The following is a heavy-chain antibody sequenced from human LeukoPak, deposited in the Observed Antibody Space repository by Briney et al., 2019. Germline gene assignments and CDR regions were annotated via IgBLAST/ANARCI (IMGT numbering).Heavy chain of an antibody. V-gene: IGHV3-21*04. J-gene: IGHJ6*03. CDR3: AKDPLSGPDYYYYYMDV. CDR1: GFTFSSYS. CDR2: ISSSSSYI. Sequence: GGSLRLSCAASGFTFSSYSMNWVRQAPGKGLEWVSSISSSSSYIYYADSVKGRFTISRDNSKNTLYLQMNSLRAEDTAVYYCAKDPLSGPDYYYYYMDVWGKGTTVTISS. D-gene: IGHD1-26*01.